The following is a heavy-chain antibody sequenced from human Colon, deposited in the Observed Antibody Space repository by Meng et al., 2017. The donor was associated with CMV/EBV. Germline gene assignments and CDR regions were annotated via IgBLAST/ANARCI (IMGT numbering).Heavy chain of an antibody. Sequence: SFTASGYPLTDYFMWLRQAPGQGLEWVGWLNFNSGATNYAQKFQGRVTMTRDMSVSTVYMEMSSLRPDDTAVYYCVAYSGSSFRFDPWGQGTLVTVSS. V-gene: IGHV1-2*02. CDR2: LNFNSGAT. J-gene: IGHJ5*02. CDR1: GYPLTDYF. CDR3: VAYSGSSFRFDP. D-gene: IGHD5-12*01.